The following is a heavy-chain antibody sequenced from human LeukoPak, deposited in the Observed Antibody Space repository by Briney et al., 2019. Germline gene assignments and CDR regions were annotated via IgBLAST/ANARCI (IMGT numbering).Heavy chain of an antibody. D-gene: IGHD4-23*01. V-gene: IGHV3-7*01. CDR3: ARDRGYSTFDY. CDR1: AFTFCNYW. J-gene: IGHJ4*02. Sequence: GGSLRLSCAASAFTFCNYWMSWVRQAPGKGLEWVAKIKVHGSEINYVDSQEGRFTISRDNAKNVLYLQMNSLRGDDTAVYYCARDRGYSTFDYWGQGTLVTVSS. CDR2: IKVHGSEI.